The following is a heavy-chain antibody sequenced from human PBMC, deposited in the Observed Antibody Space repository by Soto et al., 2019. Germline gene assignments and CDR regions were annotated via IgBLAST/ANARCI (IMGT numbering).Heavy chain of an antibody. CDR1: GGTIRSYG. J-gene: IGHJ4*02. CDR2: ISYDGSNK. Sequence: WLPQRLSWTVAGGTIRSYGGHWIRQAQGKGLEWVAVISYDGSNKYYADSVKGRFTISRDNSKNTLYLQMNSLRAEDTALYYCARAPDHNWNYVPEYWGKGTLVTVSS. CDR3: ARAPDHNWNYVPEY. D-gene: IGHD1-7*01. V-gene: IGHV3-30*03.